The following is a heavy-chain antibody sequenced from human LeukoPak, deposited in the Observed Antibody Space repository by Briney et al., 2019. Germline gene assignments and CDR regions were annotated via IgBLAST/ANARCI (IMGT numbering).Heavy chain of an antibody. J-gene: IGHJ4*02. D-gene: IGHD3-22*01. CDR3: ARGDPRDSSGYYLDY. CDR2: INHSGST. CDR1: GVSFSGYY. V-gene: IGHV4-34*01. Sequence: SETLSLTCAVYGVSFSGYYWSWIRQPPGKGLEWIGEINHSGSTNYNPSLKSRVTISVDTSKNQFSLKLSSVTAADTAVYYCARGDPRDSSGYYLDYWGQGTLVTVSS.